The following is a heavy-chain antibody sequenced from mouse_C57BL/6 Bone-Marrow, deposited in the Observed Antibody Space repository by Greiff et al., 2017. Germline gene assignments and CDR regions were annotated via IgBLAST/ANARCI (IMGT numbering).Heavy chain of an antibody. CDR1: GYTFTDYY. V-gene: IGHV1-76*01. CDR3: AGYYYGSSYVDY. J-gene: IGHJ2*01. CDR2: IYPGSGNT. Sequence: QVQLQQSGAELVRPGASVKLSCQASGYTFTDYYINWVKQRPGPGLEWIARIYPGSGNTYYNETFKGKATLTAEKSSSTAYMQLSSLTSEDSAVYFCAGYYYGSSYVDYWGQGTTLTVSS. D-gene: IGHD1-1*01.